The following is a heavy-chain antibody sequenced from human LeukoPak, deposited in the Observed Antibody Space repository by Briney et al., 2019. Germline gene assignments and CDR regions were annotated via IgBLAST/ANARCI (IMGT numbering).Heavy chain of an antibody. CDR2: IYHSGST. D-gene: IGHD1-20*01. Sequence: PSETLSLTCTVSGGSISSGGYYWSWIRQPPGKGLEWIGYIYHSGSTYYNPSLKSRVTISVDRSKNQFSLKLSSVTAADTAVYYCARVAITGLDYWGQGTLVTVSS. CDR1: GGSISSGGYY. CDR3: ARVAITGLDY. J-gene: IGHJ4*02. V-gene: IGHV4-30-2*01.